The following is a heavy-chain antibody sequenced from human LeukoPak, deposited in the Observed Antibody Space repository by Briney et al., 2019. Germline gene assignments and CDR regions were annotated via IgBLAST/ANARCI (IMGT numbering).Heavy chain of an antibody. D-gene: IGHD3/OR15-3a*01. CDR3: ARYDFNKFFDY. J-gene: IGHJ4*02. V-gene: IGHV4-59*01. CDR1: GGSFSGYY. Sequence: SETLSHTCAVYGGSFSGYYWSWIRQPPGKGLEWIGYIYYSGSTNYNPSLKSRVPMSVDTSKYQFSLKLSSVPAADTAVYYCARYDFNKFFDYWGQGTLVTVSS. CDR2: IYYSGST.